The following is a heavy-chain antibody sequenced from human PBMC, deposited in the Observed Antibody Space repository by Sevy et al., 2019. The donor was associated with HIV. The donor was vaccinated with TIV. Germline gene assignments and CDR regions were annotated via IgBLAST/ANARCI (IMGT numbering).Heavy chain of an antibody. CDR3: ATTPPAASQKFYYYYYYMDV. CDR1: GFTFSSYA. D-gene: IGHD6-13*01. Sequence: GGSLRLSCAASGFTFSSYAMSWVRQAPGKGLEWVSAISGSGGSTYYADSVKGRFTISRDNSKNTLYLQMNSLRAEDTAVYSCATTPPAASQKFYYYYYYMDVWGKGTTVTVSS. V-gene: IGHV3-23*01. CDR2: ISGSGGST. J-gene: IGHJ6*03.